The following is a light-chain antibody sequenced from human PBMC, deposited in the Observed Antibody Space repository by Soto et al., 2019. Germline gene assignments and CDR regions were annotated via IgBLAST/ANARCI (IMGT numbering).Light chain of an antibody. CDR2: AAS. CDR1: QNINNY. CDR3: QQSYGTIT. J-gene: IGKJ5*01. Sequence: DIQMTQSPSSLSASVGDRFTITFHASQNINNYLNWYQQKPGRAPKLLIYAASSLQSGVPSRFSGSRSGTDFTLTITSLQPEDFATYYCQQSYGTITFGQGTRLEIK. V-gene: IGKV1-39*01.